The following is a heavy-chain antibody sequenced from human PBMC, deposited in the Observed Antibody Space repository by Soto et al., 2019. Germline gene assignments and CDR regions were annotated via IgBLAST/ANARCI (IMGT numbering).Heavy chain of an antibody. V-gene: IGHV3-30*18. CDR3: AKDARYFDWLFSGMDV. Sequence: GGSLRLSCAASGFTFSSYGMHWVRQAPGKGLEWVAVISYDGSNKYYADSVKGRFTISRDNSKNTLYLQMNSLRAEDTAVYYCAKDARYFDWLFSGMDVWGQGTTVTVSS. CDR2: ISYDGSNK. CDR1: GFTFSSYG. J-gene: IGHJ6*02. D-gene: IGHD3-9*01.